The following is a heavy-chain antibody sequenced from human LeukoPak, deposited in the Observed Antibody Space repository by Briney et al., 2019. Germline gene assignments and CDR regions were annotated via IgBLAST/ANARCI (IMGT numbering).Heavy chain of an antibody. D-gene: IGHD2-2*01. CDR3: AKDPPIVVVPAAHDY. Sequence: PGGSLRLSCAASGFTFSNYGMHWVRQAPGKGLEWVAFIRYDGSNKYYADSVKGRFTISRDNSKNTLYLQMNSLRAEDTAVYYCAKDPPIVVVPAAHDYWGQGTLVTVSS. CDR1: GFTFSNYG. J-gene: IGHJ4*02. V-gene: IGHV3-30*02. CDR2: IRYDGSNK.